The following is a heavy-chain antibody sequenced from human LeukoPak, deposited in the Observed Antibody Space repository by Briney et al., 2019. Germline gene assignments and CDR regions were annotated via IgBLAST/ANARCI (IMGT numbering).Heavy chain of an antibody. V-gene: IGHV7-4-1*02. CDR3: ATLDIGYYYDSSGHDGAIGY. Sequence: ASVKVSCKASGYTFTSYAMNWVRQAPGQGLEWMGWINTNTGNPTYAQGFTGRFVFSLDTSVSTAYLQISSLKAEDTAVYYCATLDIGYYYDSSGHDGAIGYWGQGTLVTVSS. J-gene: IGHJ4*02. CDR1: GYTFTSYA. D-gene: IGHD3-22*01. CDR2: INTNTGNP.